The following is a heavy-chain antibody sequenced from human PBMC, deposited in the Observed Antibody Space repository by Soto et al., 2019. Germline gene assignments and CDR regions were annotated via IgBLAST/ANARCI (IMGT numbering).Heavy chain of an antibody. CDR2: IWYDGSNK. CDR1: GFTFSSYG. V-gene: IGHV3-33*01. J-gene: IGHJ6*02. D-gene: IGHD3-9*01. Sequence: GGSLRLSCAASGFTFSSYGMHWVRQAPGKGLEWVAVIWYDGSNKYYADSVKGRFTISRDNSKNTLYLQMNSLRAEDTAVYYCARAPLRYFDWSLRPYYYYGMDVWGQGTTVTVSS. CDR3: ARAPLRYFDWSLRPYYYYGMDV.